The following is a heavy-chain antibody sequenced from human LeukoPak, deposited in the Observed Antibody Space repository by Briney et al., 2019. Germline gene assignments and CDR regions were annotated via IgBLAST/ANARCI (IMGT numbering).Heavy chain of an antibody. D-gene: IGHD4-11*01. CDR1: GFTFSSYG. CDR3: ATYETTVTTLPY. V-gene: IGHV3-33*01. CDR2: IWYDGSNK. J-gene: IGHJ4*02. Sequence: GGSLRLSCAASGFTFSSYGMHCVRQAPGKGLEWVAVIWYDGSNKKYADSVKGRFAISRDNYKNTLYLQMNSLRVEDTAVYYCATYETTVTTLPYWGQGSLVTVSS.